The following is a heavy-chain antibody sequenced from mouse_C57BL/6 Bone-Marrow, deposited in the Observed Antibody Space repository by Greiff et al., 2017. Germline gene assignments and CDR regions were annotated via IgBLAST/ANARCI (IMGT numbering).Heavy chain of an antibody. V-gene: IGHV1-19*01. D-gene: IGHD1-1*01. Sequence: VQLQQSGPVLVKPGASVQMSCKASGYTFTDYYMNWVKQSHGKSLEWIGVINPYNGGTSYNQKFKGKAPLTVDKSSSTAYMELNSLTSEDSAVYYCARSYGSSHFDYWGQGTTLTVSS. CDR1: GYTFTDYY. CDR2: INPYNGGT. CDR3: ARSYGSSHFDY. J-gene: IGHJ2*01.